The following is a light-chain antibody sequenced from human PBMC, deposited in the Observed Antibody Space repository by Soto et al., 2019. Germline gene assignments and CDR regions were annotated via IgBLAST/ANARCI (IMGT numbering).Light chain of an antibody. CDR1: SSDVGGYKY. CDR2: DVS. J-gene: IGLJ2*01. V-gene: IGLV2-11*01. Sequence: QSALTQPRSVSGSPGQSVTISCTGTSSDVGGYKYVSWYQQHPGKAPKLMIYDVSKRPSGVPDRFSGSKSGNTASLTISGLQAEDEADYHCCSFAGNYSLFGGGTKLTVL. CDR3: CSFAGNYSL.